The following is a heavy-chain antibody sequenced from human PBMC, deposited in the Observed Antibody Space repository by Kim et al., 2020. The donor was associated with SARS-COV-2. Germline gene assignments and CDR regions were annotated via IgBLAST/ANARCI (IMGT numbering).Heavy chain of an antibody. V-gene: IGHV3-23*01. D-gene: IGHD2-2*01. CDR3: AKWGTFCSSPTCYSFFDY. CDR1: GFTFSSYA. J-gene: IGHJ4*02. Sequence: GGSLRLSCAASGFTFSSYAMSWVRQAPGKGLEWVSAISDSGARTYYADSVKGRFTISRDNSNNTLCLQMNSLTAEDTAVYYCAKWGTFCSSPTCYSFFDYWGQGTLVTVSS. CDR2: ISDSGART.